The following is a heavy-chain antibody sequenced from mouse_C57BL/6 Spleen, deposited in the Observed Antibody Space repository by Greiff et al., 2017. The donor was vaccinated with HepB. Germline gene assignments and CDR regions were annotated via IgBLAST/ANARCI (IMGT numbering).Heavy chain of an antibody. CDR3: ARRGYGDYYAMDY. J-gene: IGHJ4*01. V-gene: IGHV1-53*01. D-gene: IGHD3-1*01. CDR2: IIPSNGGT. Sequence: VQLQQSGSELVKPGASVKLSCKASGYNFTRYWMHWVMQRPGKGLEWIGNIIPSNGGTNYNEKFKGKATLTVAKSSSTAYMQLSSLTSEDSAVYECARRGYGDYYAMDYWGQGTSVTVSS. CDR1: GYNFTRYW.